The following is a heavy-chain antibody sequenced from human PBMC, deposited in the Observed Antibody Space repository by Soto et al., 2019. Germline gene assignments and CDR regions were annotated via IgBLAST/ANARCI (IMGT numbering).Heavy chain of an antibody. V-gene: IGHV4-61*01. CDR3: ARDPRGTVTSYYGMDV. Sequence: SETLSLTCTVSGGSVSSGSYYWSWIRQPPGKGLEWIGYIYYSGSTNYNPSLKSRVTISVDTSKNQFSLKPSSVTAADTAVYYCARDPRGTVTSYYGMDVWGQGTTVTVSS. CDR1: GGSVSSGSYY. D-gene: IGHD4-4*01. CDR2: IYYSGST. J-gene: IGHJ6*02.